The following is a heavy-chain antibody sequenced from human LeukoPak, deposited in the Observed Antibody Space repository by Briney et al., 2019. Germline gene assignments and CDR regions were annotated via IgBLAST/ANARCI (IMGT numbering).Heavy chain of an antibody. CDR1: GFTFSDYY. CDR2: INYSGGT. J-gene: IGHJ4*02. CDR3: ARLWSTHCSGGTCPHQPNY. Sequence: PGGSLRLSCAASGFTFSDYYMSWIRQPPGKGLEWIGSINYSGGTHYNPSLQSRVTISADRSKNQSSLKLSSVTAADTAVYYCARLWSTHCSGGTCPHQPNYWGQGTLVTVSS. V-gene: IGHV4-34*01. D-gene: IGHD2-15*01.